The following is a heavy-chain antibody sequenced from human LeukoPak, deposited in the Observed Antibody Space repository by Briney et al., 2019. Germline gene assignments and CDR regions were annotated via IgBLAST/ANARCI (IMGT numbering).Heavy chain of an antibody. CDR3: ARGGGLDV. CDR2: INHNGNVD. CDR1: GFTFSSYW. D-gene: IGHD3-16*01. J-gene: IGHJ6*02. Sequence: GGSLRLSCAASGFTFSSYWMNWARQAPGKGLEWVVSINHNGNVDYYVDSVKGRFTISRDNAKNSLYLQMSNLRAEDTAVYFCARGGGLDVWGQGATVTVSS. V-gene: IGHV3-7*03.